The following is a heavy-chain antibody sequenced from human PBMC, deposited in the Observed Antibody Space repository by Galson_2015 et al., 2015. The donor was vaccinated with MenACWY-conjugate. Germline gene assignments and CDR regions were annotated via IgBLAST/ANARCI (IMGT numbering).Heavy chain of an antibody. Sequence: SLRLSGAASGFSFSDYRINWVRQAPGKGLEWVSYISSSSTIYYADSVKGRFTISRDNAKNSLYLQMNSLRDEDTAVYYCARDKGGEVGLFDYYYGMDVWGQGTTVTVSS. J-gene: IGHJ6*02. CDR3: ARDKGGEVGLFDYYYGMDV. V-gene: IGHV3-48*02. CDR1: GFSFSDYR. D-gene: IGHD1-26*01. CDR2: ISSSSTI.